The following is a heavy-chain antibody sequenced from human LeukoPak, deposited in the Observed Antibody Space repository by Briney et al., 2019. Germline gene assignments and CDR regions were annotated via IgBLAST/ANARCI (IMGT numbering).Heavy chain of an antibody. CDR1: GFTFNNYA. V-gene: IGHV3-30*02. J-gene: IGHJ4*02. Sequence: GGSLRLSCAASGFTFNNYAMHWVRQAPGKGLEWVAFIRYDGGNKYYADSVKGRFTISRDNAKNSLYLQMNSLRVEDTAVYYCARDPINIATAANGFDYWGQGTLVTVSS. D-gene: IGHD6-13*01. CDR2: IRYDGGNK. CDR3: ARDPINIATAANGFDY.